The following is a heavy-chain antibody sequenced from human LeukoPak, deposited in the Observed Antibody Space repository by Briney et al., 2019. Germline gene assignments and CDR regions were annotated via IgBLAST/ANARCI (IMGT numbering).Heavy chain of an antibody. CDR1: GGPIDRHY. CDR2: VFYPGST. D-gene: IGHD6-13*01. J-gene: IGHJ4*02. Sequence: SETLSLTCTVSGGPIDRHYWSWIRQPPGKGLEWIGYVFYPGSTKYNPSLKSRVTMSLAASRDQFSLRLTSVTAADTAIYYCASRPAGSTWYGVFDYWSQGTLVTVSS. V-gene: IGHV4-59*11. CDR3: ASRPAGSTWYGVFDY.